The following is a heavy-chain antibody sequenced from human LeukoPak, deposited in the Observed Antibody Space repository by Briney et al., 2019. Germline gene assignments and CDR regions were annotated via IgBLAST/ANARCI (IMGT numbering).Heavy chain of an antibody. D-gene: IGHD6-19*01. V-gene: IGHV3-7*01. CDR3: ARGFRGWYAEGFDY. Sequence: PGGSLRLSCAASGFSFSSYWMSWVRQAPGKGLEWVANIKQDGSEKYYVDSVKGRFSISRDNAKNSLYLQMHSLRAEDTAVYYCARGFRGWYAEGFDYWGQGTLVTVSS. J-gene: IGHJ4*02. CDR1: GFSFSSYW. CDR2: IKQDGSEK.